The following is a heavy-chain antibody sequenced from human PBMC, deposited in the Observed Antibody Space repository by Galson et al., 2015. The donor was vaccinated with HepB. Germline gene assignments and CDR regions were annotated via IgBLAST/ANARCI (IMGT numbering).Heavy chain of an antibody. CDR1: GFTFSSYA. Sequence: SLRLSCAASGFTFSSYAMHWVRQAPGKGLEWVAVISYDGSNKYYADSVKGRFTISRDNSKNTLYLQMNSLRAEDTAVYYCASLDYGDYGGYYYGMDVWGQGTTVTVSS. CDR2: ISYDGSNK. V-gene: IGHV3-30-3*01. D-gene: IGHD4-17*01. CDR3: ASLDYGDYGGYYYGMDV. J-gene: IGHJ6*02.